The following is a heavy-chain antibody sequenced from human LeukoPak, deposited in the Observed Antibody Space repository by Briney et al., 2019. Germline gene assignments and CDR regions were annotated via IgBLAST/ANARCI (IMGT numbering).Heavy chain of an antibody. CDR2: IGRSGSPT. V-gene: IGHV3-23*01. CDR1: GFTFSDYV. Sequence: GGSLRLSCAVSGFTFSDYVMSWVRQTPGKGLEWVSGIGRSGSPTYFASSVKGRFTIFRDNSKNTLYLQMNRLRAEDTALYFCVKDADDSGDFLFHAWGQGTLVTVSS. D-gene: IGHD4-17*01. J-gene: IGHJ5*02. CDR3: VKDADDSGDFLFHA.